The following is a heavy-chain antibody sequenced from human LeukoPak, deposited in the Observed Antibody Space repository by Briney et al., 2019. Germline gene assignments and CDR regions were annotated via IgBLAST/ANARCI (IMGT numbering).Heavy chain of an antibody. V-gene: IGHV3-7*01. J-gene: IGHJ5*01. CDR1: GFTFNSHW. CDR3: GREQSGSYIHAFDS. D-gene: IGHD3-3*01. CDR2: IKQDGNEK. Sequence: GGSLRLSCAASGFTFNSHWMTWVRQAPGKGLEWVANIKQDGNEKYYVDSVKGRFTISRDNSKNTLFLQMNSLRTDDTAVYYCGREQSGSYIHAFDSRGQGTLVTVSS.